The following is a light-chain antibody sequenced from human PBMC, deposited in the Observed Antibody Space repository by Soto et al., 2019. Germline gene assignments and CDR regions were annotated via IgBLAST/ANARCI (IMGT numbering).Light chain of an antibody. CDR1: QTISSW. CDR2: KAS. CDR3: QHYNSYSEA. J-gene: IGKJ1*01. V-gene: IGKV1-5*03. Sequence: DIPTTQSPSTLSGSVGDRVTITCRASQTISSWLAWYQQKPGKAPKLLIYKASTLKSGVPSRFSGSGSGTEFTLTISRLQPDDFATYYCQHYNSYSEAFGQGTKVDIK.